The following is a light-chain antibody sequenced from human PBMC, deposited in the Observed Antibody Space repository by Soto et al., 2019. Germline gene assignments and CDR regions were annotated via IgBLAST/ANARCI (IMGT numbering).Light chain of an antibody. J-gene: IGKJ5*01. CDR2: AAS. CDR3: QANYWTPPP. Sequence: DIQITQSPSSLSASVGDRVTITCRASQSISFYLNWYQQKPGNAPKVLIYAASNLQNGVPSRFRGSGSGTDFPLTNNRSQPEDVANYDCQANYWTPPPFGQGTRLEIK. CDR1: QSISFY. V-gene: IGKV1-39*01.